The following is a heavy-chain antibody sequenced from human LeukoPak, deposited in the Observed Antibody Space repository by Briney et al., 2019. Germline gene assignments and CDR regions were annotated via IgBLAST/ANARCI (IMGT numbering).Heavy chain of an antibody. Sequence: PGGSLRLSCAASGFTVNTNYMSWVRQAPGKGLEWVSIMHSSGSTYYADSVKGRFTFSRDNSKNTLYLQMNSLRAEDTAVYYCARDGGSGGGYYYYYGMDVWGQRTTVTVSS. CDR1: GFTVNTNY. CDR2: MHSSGST. CDR3: ARDGGSGGGYYYYYGMDV. D-gene: IGHD6-19*01. J-gene: IGHJ6*02. V-gene: IGHV3-53*01.